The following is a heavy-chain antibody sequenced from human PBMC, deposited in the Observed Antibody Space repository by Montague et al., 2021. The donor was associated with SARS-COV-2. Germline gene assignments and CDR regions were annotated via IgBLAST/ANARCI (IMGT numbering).Heavy chain of an antibody. CDR2: ISYDGSNK. D-gene: IGHD2-21*02. CDR3: ARDCGGDRYSDLDAFDI. V-gene: IGHV3-30-3*01. Sequence: SLRLSCAASGFTFSSYAMHWVRQAPGKGLEWVAVISYDGSNKYYADSVKGRFTISRDNSKNTLYLQMNSLRAEDTAVYYCARDCGGDRYSDLDAFDIWGQGTMVTVSS. J-gene: IGHJ3*02. CDR1: GFTFSSYA.